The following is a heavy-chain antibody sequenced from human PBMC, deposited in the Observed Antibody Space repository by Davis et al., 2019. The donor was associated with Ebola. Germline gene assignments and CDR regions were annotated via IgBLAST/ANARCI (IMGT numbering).Heavy chain of an antibody. J-gene: IGHJ4*02. CDR3: TPPILGAPGY. CDR2: SNPDGTTT. V-gene: IGHV3-74*01. Sequence: GASLKISCAASGFTFSSYWMYWLRQAPGKGLVCVSRSNPDGTTTNYADSVKGRFTISRDNAKNTLYLQMNSQRAEDTAVYYCTPPILGAPGYWGQGTLVTVSS. CDR1: GFTFSSYW. D-gene: IGHD1-26*01.